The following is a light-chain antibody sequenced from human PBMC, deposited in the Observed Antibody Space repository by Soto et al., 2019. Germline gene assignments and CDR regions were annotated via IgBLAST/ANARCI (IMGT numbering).Light chain of an antibody. Sequence: QSVLTKPPSVSVAPGQRVTISCTGSSPNIGAGYDVHWYQQLPGTAPKLLIYGNSNRPSGVPDRFSGSKSGTSASLAITGLQAEDEADYYCQSYDSSLSGVVFGGGTKVTVL. CDR3: QSYDSSLSGVV. CDR1: SPNIGAGYD. V-gene: IGLV1-40*01. J-gene: IGLJ2*01. CDR2: GNS.